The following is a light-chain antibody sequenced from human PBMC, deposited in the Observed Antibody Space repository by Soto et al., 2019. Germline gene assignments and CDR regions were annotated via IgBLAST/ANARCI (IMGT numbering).Light chain of an antibody. Sequence: DILMTQSPLSLPVTPGEPSSISCRSSHSLLHSNGYNYLDWYVQKRGQSPQLLIYLGSNRASGVPDRFSGSGSGTDFTLKISRVEAEDVGVYYCMQALQTPITFGQGTRLEIK. CDR1: HSLLHSNGYNY. J-gene: IGKJ5*01. V-gene: IGKV2-28*01. CDR3: MQALQTPIT. CDR2: LGS.